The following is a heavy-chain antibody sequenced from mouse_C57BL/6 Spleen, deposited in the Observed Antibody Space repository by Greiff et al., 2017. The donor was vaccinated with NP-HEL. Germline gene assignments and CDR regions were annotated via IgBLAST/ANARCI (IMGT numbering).Heavy chain of an antibody. CDR1: GYTFTSYW. V-gene: IGHV1-50*01. CDR3: ARGAGSSYGAY. CDR2: IDPSDSYT. J-gene: IGHJ3*01. D-gene: IGHD1-1*01. Sequence: QVQLQQSGAELVKPGASVKLSCKASGYTFTSYWMQWVKQRPGQGLAWIGEIDPSDSYTNYNQKIKGKATLTVDTSSSTADMHLSSLTSDDSAVYYCARGAGSSYGAYWGQGTLVTVSA.